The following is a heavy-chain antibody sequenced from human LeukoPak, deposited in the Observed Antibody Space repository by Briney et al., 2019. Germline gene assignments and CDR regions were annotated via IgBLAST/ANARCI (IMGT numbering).Heavy chain of an antibody. CDR1: SYSFTSYW. D-gene: IGHD4-17*01. CDR3: ARQPPTVTGGSDY. J-gene: IGHJ4*02. V-gene: IGHV5-51*01. Sequence: GESLKTSYKGSSYSFTSYWIGWVRQMPGKGLEWMGTIYPGDSDTRYSPSFQGQVTISADKSISTAYVQWTSLKASDTAMYYCARQPPTVTGGSDYWGQGTLVTVSS. CDR2: IYPGDSDT.